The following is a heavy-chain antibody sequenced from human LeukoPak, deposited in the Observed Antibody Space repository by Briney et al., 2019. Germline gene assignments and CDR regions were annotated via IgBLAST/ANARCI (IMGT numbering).Heavy chain of an antibody. CDR1: GGTFSSYA. CDR3: ASGKNYYDSSGPPTDY. CDR2: IIPIFGTA. J-gene: IGHJ4*02. Sequence: ASVKVSCKASGGTFSSYAISWVRQAPGQGLGWMGGIIPIFGTANYAQKFQGRVTITTDESTSTAYMELSSLRSEDTAVYYCASGKNYYDSSGPPTDYWGQGTLVTVSS. V-gene: IGHV1-69*05. D-gene: IGHD3-22*01.